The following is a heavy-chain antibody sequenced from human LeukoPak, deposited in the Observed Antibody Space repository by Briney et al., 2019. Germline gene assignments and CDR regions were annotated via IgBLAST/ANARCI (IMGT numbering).Heavy chain of an antibody. V-gene: IGHV5-51*01. CDR1: GYSFSSYW. CDR3: ARQPHYYYGMDV. J-gene: IGHJ6*02. Sequence: GESLKISCEGSGYSFSSYWIGWGRQLPGKGLEWMGIIYPDDSNTRYSPSFQGQVTISADKSISTAYLQWSSLKASDTAMYFCARQPHYYYGMDVWGQGTTVTVSS. CDR2: IYPDDSNT.